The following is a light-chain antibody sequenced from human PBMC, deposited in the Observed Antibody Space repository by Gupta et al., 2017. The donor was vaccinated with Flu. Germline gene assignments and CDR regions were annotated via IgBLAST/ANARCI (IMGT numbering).Light chain of an antibody. CDR1: SSDVGSYNL. V-gene: IGLV2-23*02. CDR2: EVT. CDR3: CSYSASSSTV. Sequence: SITISCTGTSSDVGSYNLVSWYQHHPGKAPKLIICEVTKRPSGISNRFSASKSGSTASLTISGLQAEDEADYYCCSYSASSSTVFGTGSKFTVL. J-gene: IGLJ1*01.